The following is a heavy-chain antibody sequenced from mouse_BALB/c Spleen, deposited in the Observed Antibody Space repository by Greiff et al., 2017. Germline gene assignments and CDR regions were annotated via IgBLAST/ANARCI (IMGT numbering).Heavy chain of an antibody. V-gene: IGHV3-2*02. CDR3: ARGDGYY. CDR2: ISYSGST. Sequence: EVKLQESGPGLVKPSQSLSLTCTVTGYSITSDYAWNWIRQFPGNKLEWMGYISYSGSTSYNPSLKSRISITRDTSKNHFFLQLNSVTTEDTATYYCARGDGYYWGQGTTLTVSS. D-gene: IGHD2-3*01. CDR1: GYSITSDYA. J-gene: IGHJ2*01.